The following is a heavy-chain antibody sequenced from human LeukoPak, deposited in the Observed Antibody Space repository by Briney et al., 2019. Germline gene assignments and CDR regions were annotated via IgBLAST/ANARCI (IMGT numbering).Heavy chain of an antibody. CDR2: IYYSGST. V-gene: IGHV4-39*07. J-gene: IGHJ4*02. D-gene: IGHD6-19*01. CDR3: ARVVGQLAVALYYFDY. Sequence: SETLSLTCTVSGGSISSSSYYWGWIRQPPGKGLEWIGSIYYSGSTYYNPSLKSRVTISVDTSKNQFSLKLSSVTAADTAVYYCARVVGQLAVALYYFDYWGQGTLVTVSS. CDR1: GGSISSSSYY.